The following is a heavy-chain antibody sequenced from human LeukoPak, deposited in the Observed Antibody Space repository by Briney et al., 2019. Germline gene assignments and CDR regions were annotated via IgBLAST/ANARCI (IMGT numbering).Heavy chain of an antibody. V-gene: IGHV4-59*08. Sequence: SETLSLTCTVSGGSISSYYWSWIRQPPGKGLEWIGYIYYSGSTNYNPSLKSRVTISVDTSKNQFSLKLSSVTAADTAVYYCARGAVVPAAMYYYYMDVWGKGTTVTVSS. CDR1: GGSISSYY. CDR2: IYYSGST. J-gene: IGHJ6*03. CDR3: ARGAVVPAAMYYYYMDV. D-gene: IGHD2-2*01.